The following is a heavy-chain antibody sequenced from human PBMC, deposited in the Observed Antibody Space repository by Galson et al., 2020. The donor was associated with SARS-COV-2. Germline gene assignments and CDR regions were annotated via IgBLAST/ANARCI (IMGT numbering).Heavy chain of an antibody. CDR3: AKDTFVRVGQVNYNYMDS. Sequence: GESLKISCAASGFDFSGYGMHWVRPAPGMGLEWVSFIRHDGSNKYYLDSVKGRFTISRDNSKNMLYLQMNSLRAEDTAMYYCAKDTFVRVGQVNYNYMDSWGKGTTVTVSS. J-gene: IGHJ6*03. CDR2: IRHDGSNK. D-gene: IGHD3-10*01. CDR1: GFDFSGYG. V-gene: IGHV3-30*02.